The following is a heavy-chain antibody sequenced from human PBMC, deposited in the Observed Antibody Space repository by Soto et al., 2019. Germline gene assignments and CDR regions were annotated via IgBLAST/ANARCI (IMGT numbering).Heavy chain of an antibody. V-gene: IGHV3-30-3*01. CDR2: ISYDGSNK. Sequence: PGGSLRLSCAASGFTFSSYAMHWVRQAPGKGLEWVAVISYDGSNKYYADSVKGRFTISRDNSKNKLNLQMNSLRVEDTAVYYCARGLRVVVPAPWGQGTLVTVSS. CDR1: GFTFSSYA. J-gene: IGHJ5*02. CDR3: ARGLRVVVPAP. D-gene: IGHD2-2*01.